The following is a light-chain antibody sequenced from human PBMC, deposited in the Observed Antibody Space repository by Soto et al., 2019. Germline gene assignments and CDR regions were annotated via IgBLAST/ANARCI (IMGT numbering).Light chain of an antibody. J-gene: IGLJ1*01. V-gene: IGLV2-23*01. Sequence: QSALTQPASVSGSPGQSITISCTGTSSDFGSYEFVSWYQQHPGKVPTLIIYERDERPSGVSHRFSGSKSGNTASLTIPGLQAEDEAHYYCCSFTSRRTHVFGTGTQLTVL. CDR2: ERD. CDR3: CSFTSRRTHV. CDR1: SSDFGSYEF.